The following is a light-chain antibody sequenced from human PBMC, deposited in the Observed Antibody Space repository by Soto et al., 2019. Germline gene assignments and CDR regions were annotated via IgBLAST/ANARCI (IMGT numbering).Light chain of an antibody. Sequence: QSALTQPPSASGSPGQSVTISCTGTSSDVGIYNYVSWYQQHPGKAPKLMIYEVTKRHSGVPDRFSGSKFGNTASLTVSGLQADDEADYYCSSYAGSRVFGGGTKLTVL. V-gene: IGLV2-8*01. J-gene: IGLJ2*01. CDR1: SSDVGIYNY. CDR3: SSYAGSRV. CDR2: EVT.